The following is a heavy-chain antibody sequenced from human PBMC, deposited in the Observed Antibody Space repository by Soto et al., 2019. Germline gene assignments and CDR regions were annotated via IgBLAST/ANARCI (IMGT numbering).Heavy chain of an antibody. V-gene: IGHV1-2*02. Sequence: QVQLVQSGAEVKQPGASVKVSCKPSGYTFTNYFIQLLRQAPGQRLEWMGWINPHDGGTNYAQKFQGRIAVTSDTSISTAYMELSSLTSDDTAVYYCAREPWDDGGVTLDYWGQGTLVTVSS. J-gene: IGHJ4*02. CDR3: AREPWDDGGVTLDY. D-gene: IGHD1-1*01. CDR1: GYTFTNYF. CDR2: INPHDGGT.